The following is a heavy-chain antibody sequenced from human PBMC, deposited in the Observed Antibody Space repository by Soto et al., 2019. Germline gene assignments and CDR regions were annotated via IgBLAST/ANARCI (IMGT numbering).Heavy chain of an antibody. CDR1: GFTFSSYA. Sequence: EVQLLESGGGLVQPGGSLRLSCEASGFTFSSYAMSWVRQAPGKGLEWVSVISGSVGTTYYADSVKGRFTISRDNSKNTLYLQMNNLGAEDTAVYYCAKDHLFSGWTSGGYFDYWGQGALVTVSS. CDR2: ISGSVGTT. CDR3: AKDHLFSGWTSGGYFDY. V-gene: IGHV3-23*01. D-gene: IGHD6-19*01. J-gene: IGHJ4*02.